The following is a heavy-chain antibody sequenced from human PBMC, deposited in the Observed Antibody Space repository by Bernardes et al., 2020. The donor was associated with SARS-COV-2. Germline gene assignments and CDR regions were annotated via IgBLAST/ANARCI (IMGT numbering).Heavy chain of an antibody. CDR1: GYSFTSYW. CDR2: IYPGDSDT. V-gene: IGHV5-51*01. Sequence: GESLKISCKGSGYSFTSYWIGWVRQMPGKGLEWMGIIYPGDSDTRYSPSFQGQVTISADKSISTAYLQWSSLKASDTAMYYCARPKYSSSWALAFDIWGQGKMVTVSS. J-gene: IGHJ3*02. D-gene: IGHD6-13*01. CDR3: ARPKYSSSWALAFDI.